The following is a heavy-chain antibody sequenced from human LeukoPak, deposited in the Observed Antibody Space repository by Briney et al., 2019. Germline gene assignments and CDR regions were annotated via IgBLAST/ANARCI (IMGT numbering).Heavy chain of an antibody. J-gene: IGHJ4*02. CDR3: ARDRESSAWYTPGYFDF. Sequence: GGSLRLSCSASGFTFNTYVMHWVRQALGKGLEWVAVISYDGSQKFYADSVKGRFTVSRDNSKNTLYLQMNSLRPEDTAVYYCARDRESSAWYTPGYFDFWGQGTLVTVSS. D-gene: IGHD6-19*01. CDR2: ISYDGSQK. V-gene: IGHV3-30*04. CDR1: GFTFNTYV.